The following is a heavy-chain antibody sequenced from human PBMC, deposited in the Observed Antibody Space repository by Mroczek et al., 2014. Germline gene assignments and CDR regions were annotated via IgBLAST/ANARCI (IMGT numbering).Heavy chain of an antibody. Sequence: KESGPGLVKPSETLSLTCTVSGGSISSYYWSWIRQPPGKGLKWIGYIYYSGSTNYNPSLKSRVTISVDTSKNQFSLKLSSVTAADTAVYYCARSARIVVVPAATDYYYYGMDVWGQGTTGHRLL. J-gene: IGHJ6*02. CDR1: GGSISSYY. D-gene: IGHD2-2*01. V-gene: IGHV4-59*01. CDR3: ARSARIVVVPAATDYYYYGMDV. CDR2: IYYSGST.